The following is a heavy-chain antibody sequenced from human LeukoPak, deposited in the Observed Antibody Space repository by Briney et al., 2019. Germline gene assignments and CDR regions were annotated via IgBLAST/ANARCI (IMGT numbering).Heavy chain of an antibody. CDR2: TWYDGGTE. V-gene: IGHV3-33*01. J-gene: IGHJ4*02. Sequence: GGSLRLSCAASGFSFFNFGIHWVRQAPGKGLEWVAVTWYDGGTEYFADSVKDRFTFSRDNSKNTLYLQMNSLRVEDTAVYFCARDASISVIPESFDYWGLGTLVTVSS. CDR3: ARDASISVIPESFDY. D-gene: IGHD2/OR15-2a*01. CDR1: GFSFFNFG.